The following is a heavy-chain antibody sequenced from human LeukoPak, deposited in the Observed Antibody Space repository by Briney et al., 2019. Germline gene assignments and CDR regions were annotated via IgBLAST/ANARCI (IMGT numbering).Heavy chain of an antibody. CDR3: ARVGNPNWFDP. CDR1: GFTVSSSY. CDR2: IDRGGST. J-gene: IGHJ5*02. D-gene: IGHD4-23*01. V-gene: IGHV3-53*01. Sequence: GGSLRLPCAASGFTVSSSYMSWVRQAPGKGLEWMSFIDRGGSTYYAASVKGRFTISRDNSKNTLYLQMNSLRAEDTAVYYCARVGNPNWFDPWGQGTMVTVSS.